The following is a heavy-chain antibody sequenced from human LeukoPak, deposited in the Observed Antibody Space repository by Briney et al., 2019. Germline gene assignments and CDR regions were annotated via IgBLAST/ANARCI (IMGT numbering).Heavy chain of an antibody. J-gene: IGHJ4*02. Sequence: ASVKVSCKASGYTFTGYFIHWVRQAPGQGLEWMGRINSNSGVTTYALSFQGRVTMTRDTPINTAYMELSSLRSDDTAVYYCARDLATSADWELDYWGQGTLITVSS. D-gene: IGHD2-21*01. CDR1: GYTFTGYF. V-gene: IGHV1-2*02. CDR3: ARDLATSADWELDY. CDR2: INSNSGVT.